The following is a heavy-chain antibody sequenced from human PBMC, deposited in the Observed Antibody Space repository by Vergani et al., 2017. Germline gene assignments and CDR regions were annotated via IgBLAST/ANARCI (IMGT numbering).Heavy chain of an antibody. D-gene: IGHD3-3*01. Sequence: QVQLVQSGAEVKKPGSSVKVSCKASGGTFSSYAISWVRQAPGQGLEWMGGIIPIFGTANYAQKFQGRVTITTDNSTSTVYMQLISLRSEDTAVYYCPRDRGITIFGAPLYFELWGTGTLVTVSS. CDR2: IIPIFGTA. J-gene: IGHJ2*01. CDR3: PRDRGITIFGAPLYFEL. CDR1: GGTFSSYA. V-gene: IGHV1-69*06.